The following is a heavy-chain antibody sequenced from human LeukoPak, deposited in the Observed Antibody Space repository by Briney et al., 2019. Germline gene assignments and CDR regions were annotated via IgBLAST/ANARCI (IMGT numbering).Heavy chain of an antibody. Sequence: SQTLSLTCGVSGYSITSGYYWAWIRQPPGKGVVWIGNIYHNGSTYYNPSLKSRVTISVDTSKNQFSLMLSSVTAADTAVYYCARRYSNYFFDYWGQGTLVTVSS. D-gene: IGHD4-11*01. V-gene: IGHV4-38-2*01. CDR1: GYSITSGYY. J-gene: IGHJ4*02. CDR3: ARRYSNYFFDY. CDR2: IYHNGST.